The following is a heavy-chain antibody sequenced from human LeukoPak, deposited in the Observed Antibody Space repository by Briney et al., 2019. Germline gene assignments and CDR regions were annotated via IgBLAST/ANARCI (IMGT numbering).Heavy chain of an antibody. Sequence: PGGSLRLSCAASGFTFSSYSMNWVRQAPGKGLEWVSYISSSSSTIYYADSVKGRFTISRGNSKNTLYLQMNSLRAEDTAVYYCAKDRSFGGSHWYFDYWGQGTLVTVSS. D-gene: IGHD1-26*01. J-gene: IGHJ4*02. CDR2: ISSSSSTI. V-gene: IGHV3-48*01. CDR1: GFTFSSYS. CDR3: AKDRSFGGSHWYFDY.